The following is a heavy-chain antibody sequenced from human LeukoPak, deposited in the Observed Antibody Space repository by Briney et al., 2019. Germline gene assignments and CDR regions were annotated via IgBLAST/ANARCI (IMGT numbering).Heavy chain of an antibody. J-gene: IGHJ2*01. CDR1: GGSISSYY. D-gene: IGHD6-19*01. CDR2: ISYSGST. V-gene: IGHV4-59*01. CDR3: ARWGAGSRHFDL. Sequence: SETLSLTCTVPGGSISSYYWNWIRQPPEKGLGWIGYISYSGSTNYNPSLNSRITISVATSKNQFSLNLNSVTAADTAAYYCARWGAGSRHFDLWGRGTLVTVSS.